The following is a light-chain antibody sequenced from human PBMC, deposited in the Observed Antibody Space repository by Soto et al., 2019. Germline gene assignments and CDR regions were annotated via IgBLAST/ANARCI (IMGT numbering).Light chain of an antibody. V-gene: IGLV2-23*01. Sequence: QSALTQPASVSGSPGQSITISCTGTSSDIGSYNLVSWYQQHPGRAPKLLIYEGSKRPSGVSNRFSGSKSGNTASLTISGLQAEDEADYYCCSYAGSRISFFGTGTKLTVL. CDR1: SSDIGSYNL. CDR2: EGS. CDR3: CSYAGSRISF. J-gene: IGLJ1*01.